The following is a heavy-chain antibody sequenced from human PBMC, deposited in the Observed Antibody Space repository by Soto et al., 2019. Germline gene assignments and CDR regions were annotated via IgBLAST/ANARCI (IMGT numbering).Heavy chain of an antibody. CDR3: ARTVRRYCSSTTCYTNCFDP. J-gene: IGHJ5*02. V-gene: IGHV4-31*03. CDR1: GDSISNGDYF. Sequence: QVQLQESGPGLLKPSQTLSLTCTVSGDSISNGDYFWSWIRQRPGKGLDWIGHISYSGSSYYNPAPKSRLTTSIDTSKNQFSLKLSSVTAADTAVYYCARTVRRYCSSTTCYTNCFDPWGQGTLVTVSS. D-gene: IGHD2-2*02. CDR2: ISYSGSS.